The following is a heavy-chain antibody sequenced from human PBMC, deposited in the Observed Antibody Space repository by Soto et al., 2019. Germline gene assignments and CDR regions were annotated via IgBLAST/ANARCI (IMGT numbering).Heavy chain of an antibody. V-gene: IGHV1-18*04. Sequence: ASVKVSCKASGYTFTSYGISWVRQAPGQGLEWMGWISAYNGNTNYAQKLQGRVTMTSDTSTSTAYMELRSLRSDDTAVYYCARGLWLRSYYGSGSYLVPANYYYYGMDVWGQGTTVTVSS. CDR2: ISAYNGNT. CDR1: GYTFTSYG. D-gene: IGHD3-10*01. CDR3: ARGLWLRSYYGSGSYLVPANYYYYGMDV. J-gene: IGHJ6*02.